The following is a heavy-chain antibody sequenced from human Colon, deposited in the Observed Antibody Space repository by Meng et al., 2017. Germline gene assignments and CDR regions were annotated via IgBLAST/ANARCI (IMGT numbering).Heavy chain of an antibody. D-gene: IGHD6-19*01. CDR2: ISSSGSTI. Sequence: GGSLRLSCAASGFTFSSYEMNWVRQAPGKGLEWVSYISSSGSTIYYADSVKGRFTISRDNAKNSLYLQMNSLRAEDTAVYYCARELSSGWYRNPFDYWGQGTLVPSPQ. CDR1: GFTFSSYE. CDR3: ARELSSGWYRNPFDY. J-gene: IGHJ4*02. V-gene: IGHV3-48*03.